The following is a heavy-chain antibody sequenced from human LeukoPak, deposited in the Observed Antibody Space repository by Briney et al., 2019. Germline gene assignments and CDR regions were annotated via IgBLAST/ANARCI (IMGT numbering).Heavy chain of an antibody. J-gene: IGHJ4*02. CDR2: ISYDGKNK. CDR3: AKDQEWTQLWLFDY. Sequence: GGSLRLSCAASGFTFSNYGMHWDRQAPGKGLEWVAVISYDGKNKYYGDSVKGRFTISRDNAKNTLYLQMNNLRAEDTAVYYCAKDQEWTQLWLFDYWGQGTLVTVSS. CDR1: GFTFSNYG. V-gene: IGHV3-30*18. D-gene: IGHD5-18*01.